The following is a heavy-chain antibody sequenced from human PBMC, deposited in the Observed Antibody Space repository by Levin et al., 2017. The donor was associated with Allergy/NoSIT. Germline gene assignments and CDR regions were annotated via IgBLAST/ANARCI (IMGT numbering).Heavy chain of an antibody. J-gene: IGHJ3*02. CDR2: IYYSGST. CDR3: ARRGPPSSSWYVAFDI. D-gene: IGHD6-13*01. CDR1: GGSISSSSYY. V-gene: IGHV4-39*01. Sequence: PSETLSLTCTVSGGSISSSSYYWGWIRQPPGKGLEWIGSIYYSGSTYYNPSLKSRVTISVDTSKNQFSLKLSSVTAADTAVYYCARRGPPSSSWYVAFDIWGQGTMVTVSS.